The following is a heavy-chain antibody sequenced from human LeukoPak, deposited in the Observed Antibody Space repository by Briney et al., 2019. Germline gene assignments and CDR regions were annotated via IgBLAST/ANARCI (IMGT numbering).Heavy chain of an antibody. CDR2: IHYTGHT. V-gene: IGHV4-59*11. Sequence: SEPLSLTCTVSGGSISSHYWSWIRQPPGKGLEWIGYIHYTGHTRYNPSLTNRVSISADTSKNQFSLILNSLTTADTAVYYCVRDHEVITPAVGHWFDPWGQGPSHRLL. J-gene: IGHJ5*02. CDR1: GGSISSHY. D-gene: IGHD4-23*01. CDR3: VRDHEVITPAVGHWFDP.